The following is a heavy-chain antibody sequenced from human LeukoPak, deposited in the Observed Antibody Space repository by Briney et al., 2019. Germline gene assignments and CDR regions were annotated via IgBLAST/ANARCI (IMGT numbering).Heavy chain of an antibody. CDR1: GDSISGYF. V-gene: IGHV4-59*08. CDR2: IHYSGAT. D-gene: IGHD3-10*01. Sequence: SETLSLTCTVSGDSISGYFWSWIRQNPGKGLEWIGYIHYSGATNYNPSLKSRVTMSVDTSKDQFSLKLTSVTAADTAVYYCARGLFAFDMWGQGTMVTVSS. CDR3: ARGLFAFDM. J-gene: IGHJ3*02.